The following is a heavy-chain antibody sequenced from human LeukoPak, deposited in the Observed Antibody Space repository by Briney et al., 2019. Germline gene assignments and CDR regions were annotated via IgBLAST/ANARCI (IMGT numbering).Heavy chain of an antibody. J-gene: IGHJ4*02. D-gene: IGHD3-10*01. CDR3: ARVSSPPLGSGSYYVFDY. CDR2: MNPNSGNT. Sequence: ASVTVSCKASGYTFTSYDINWVRQATGQGLEWMGWMNPNSGNTGYAQKFQGRVTMTRNTTISTAYMELSSLRSEDTAVYYCARVSSPPLGSGSYYVFDYWGQGTLVTVSS. CDR1: GYTFTSYD. V-gene: IGHV1-8*01.